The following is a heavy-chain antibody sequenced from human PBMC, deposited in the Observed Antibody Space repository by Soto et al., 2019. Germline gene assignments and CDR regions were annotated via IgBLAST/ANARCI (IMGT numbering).Heavy chain of an antibody. V-gene: IGHV1-69*13. Sequence: ASVKVSCKASGGTFSSYAISWVRQAPGQGLEWMGGIIPIFGTANYAQKCQGRVTITADESTSTAYMELSSLRSEDTAVYYCARDVEMATIRWFDPWGQGTLVTVSS. CDR1: GGTFSSYA. J-gene: IGHJ5*02. CDR3: ARDVEMATIRWFDP. D-gene: IGHD5-12*01. CDR2: IIPIFGTA.